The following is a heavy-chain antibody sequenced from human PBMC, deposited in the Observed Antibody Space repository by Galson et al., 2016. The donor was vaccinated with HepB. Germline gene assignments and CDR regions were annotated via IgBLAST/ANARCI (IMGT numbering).Heavy chain of an antibody. J-gene: IGHJ4*02. CDR3: ARPVNRVGTGY. CDR1: GYTFTPYD. CDR2: INPNNGDT. V-gene: IGHV1-2*02. Sequence: VKVSCKASGYTFTPYDIYWVRQAPGQGLEWMGWINPNNGDTMYAQNFRGRVTLTRDTSISTAYMELDSLTSDDTAVYYCARPVNRVGTGYWGQGTLVTVSS. D-gene: IGHD1-1*01.